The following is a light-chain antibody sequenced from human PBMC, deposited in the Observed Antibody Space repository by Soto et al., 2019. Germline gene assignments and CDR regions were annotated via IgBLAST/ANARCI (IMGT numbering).Light chain of an antibody. CDR1: QGIRND. CDR2: AAS. Sequence: AIQMTQSPSSLSASVGDRVTINCRASQGIRNDLGWYQQKPGKAPKLLIYAASSLQSGVPSRFSGSGSGTDFTPTISSLQPEDFATYYCLQDYNYSWTFGQGTKVDIK. CDR3: LQDYNYSWT. J-gene: IGKJ1*01. V-gene: IGKV1-6*01.